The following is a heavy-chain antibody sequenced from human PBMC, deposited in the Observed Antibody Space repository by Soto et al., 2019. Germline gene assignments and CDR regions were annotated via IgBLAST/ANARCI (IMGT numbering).Heavy chain of an antibody. Sequence: QVQLVESGGGVVQPGRSLRLSCAASGFTFSSYGMHWVSQAPGKGLEWVAVIWYDGSNKYYADSVKGRFTISRDNSKKPREPQMNSLRAEDTAVYYCARDREVAGDYWGQGTLVTVSS. D-gene: IGHD2-15*01. V-gene: IGHV3-33*01. J-gene: IGHJ4*02. CDR2: IWYDGSNK. CDR3: ARDREVAGDY. CDR1: GFTFSSYG.